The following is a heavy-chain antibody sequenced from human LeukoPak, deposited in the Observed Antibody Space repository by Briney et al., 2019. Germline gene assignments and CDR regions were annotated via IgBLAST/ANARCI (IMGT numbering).Heavy chain of an antibody. J-gene: IGHJ4*02. Sequence: SETLSLTCTVSGGSISSYYWSWIRQPPGKGLEWIGYIYYSGSTNYNPSLKSRVTISTDTSKNQFSLKLSSVTAADTAVYYCARLAVVCSSGTCYLARYIDYWGQGTLVTVSS. V-gene: IGHV4-59*08. CDR1: GGSISSYY. CDR2: IYYSGST. CDR3: ARLAVVCSSGTCYLARYIDY. D-gene: IGHD2-15*01.